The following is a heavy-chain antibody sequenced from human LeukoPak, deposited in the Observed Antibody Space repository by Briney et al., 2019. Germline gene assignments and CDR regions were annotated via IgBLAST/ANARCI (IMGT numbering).Heavy chain of an antibody. CDR3: AKLGGYFDY. J-gene: IGHJ4*02. CDR1: GFTFSSYG. D-gene: IGHD3-10*01. CDR2: ISYDGSNK. V-gene: IGHV3-30*18. Sequence: GGSLRLSCAASGFTFSSYGMHWVRQAPGKGLEWVAVISYDGSNKYYADSVKGRFTISRDNSKNTLYLQMNSLRAEDTAVYYCAKLGGYFDYWGQGTLVTVSS.